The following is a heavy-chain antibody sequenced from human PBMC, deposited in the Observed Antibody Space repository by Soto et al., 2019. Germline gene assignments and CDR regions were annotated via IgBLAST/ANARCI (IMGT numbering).Heavy chain of an antibody. CDR1: GDSMTNYY. D-gene: IGHD3-10*01. V-gene: IGHV4-4*07. CDR2: IFSRGST. J-gene: IGHJ4*02. Sequence: QVQLQESGPGLVKPSETLSLTCTVSGDSMTNYYWTWIRQPAGRGLEWIGRIFSRGSTNYHSSRKDRATISIDMSANQFSLKLTSVTAADTAIYYCARELTGPLVRGVVMDLWGQGTLVTVSS. CDR3: ARELTGPLVRGVVMDL.